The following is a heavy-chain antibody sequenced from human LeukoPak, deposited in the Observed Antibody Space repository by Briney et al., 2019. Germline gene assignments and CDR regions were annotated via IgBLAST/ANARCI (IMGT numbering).Heavy chain of an antibody. CDR3: ARQGDELDIDY. V-gene: IGHV5-51*01. Sequence: GESLKISCRGSGYNFGKNWIVWVRQMPGKGLESMGFIYPGDSETTYSPSFQGQVTISADYSTNTAFLQWNSLKASDTAMYYCARQGDELDIDYWGQGTQVTVSS. J-gene: IGHJ4*02. CDR1: GYNFGKNW. CDR2: IYPGDSET. D-gene: IGHD1-7*01.